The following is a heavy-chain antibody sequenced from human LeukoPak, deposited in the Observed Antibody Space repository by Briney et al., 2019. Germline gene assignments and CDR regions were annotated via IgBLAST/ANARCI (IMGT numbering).Heavy chain of an antibody. CDR3: AXAGGPGSVDY. CDR2: INEDGTQK. CDR1: GFTFGANW. D-gene: IGHD2-15*01. V-gene: IGHV3-7*04. Sequence: GGSLRLSCAASGFTFGANWMSWVRQPPGTGLEWVANINEDGTQKYYVDPVEGRFTISRDNAKKLLFLQMSSLRVEDTAVYYCAXAGGPGSVDYWXRGTLVTVSS. J-gene: IGHJ4*02.